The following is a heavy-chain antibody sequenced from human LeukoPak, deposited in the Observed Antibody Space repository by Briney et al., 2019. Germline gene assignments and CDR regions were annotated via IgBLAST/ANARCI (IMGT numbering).Heavy chain of an antibody. CDR2: INPSGGST. D-gene: IGHD1-26*01. CDR1: GYTFTSYS. V-gene: IGHV1-46*01. CDR3: VRDSAVGVTTCFDF. J-gene: IGHJ4*02. Sequence: ASVKVSCKASGYTFTSYSMHWVRQAPGQGLEWMGIINPSGGSTNYAQKFQGRVTMTRDTSTSTVYMELSSLRSEDTAVYYCVRDSAVGVTTCFDFWGQGTLFTVSS.